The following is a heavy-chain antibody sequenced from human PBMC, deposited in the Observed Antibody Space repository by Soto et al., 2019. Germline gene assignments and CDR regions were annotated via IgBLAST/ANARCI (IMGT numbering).Heavy chain of an antibody. Sequence: QVQLVQSGAEVKKPGASVKVSCKASGYTFITYGVSWVRQAPGQGLDWLGWISTYNGNTRYAERLQGXVTMTTDTXXXXXXXXXXXXXXXXXXXXXXAXXPXXXYDNSANYFLDYWGQGTXVTVS. V-gene: IGHV1-18*01. CDR2: ISTYNGNT. D-gene: IGHD3-22*01. J-gene: IGHJ4*02. CDR3: AXXPXXXYDNSANYFLDY. CDR1: GYTFITYG.